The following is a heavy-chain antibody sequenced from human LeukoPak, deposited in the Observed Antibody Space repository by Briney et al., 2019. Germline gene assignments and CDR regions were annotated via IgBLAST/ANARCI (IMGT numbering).Heavy chain of an antibody. CDR2: INHSGST. V-gene: IGHV4-34*01. Sequence: KTSETLSLTCAVYGGSFSGYYWSWIRQPPGKGLEWIGEINHSGSTNYNPSLKSRVTISVDTSKNQFSLKLSSVTAADTAVYYCARRDSSGYYHYYYYGMDVWGQGTTVTVSS. CDR3: ARRDSSGYYHYYYYGMDV. D-gene: IGHD3-22*01. CDR1: GGSFSGYY. J-gene: IGHJ6*02.